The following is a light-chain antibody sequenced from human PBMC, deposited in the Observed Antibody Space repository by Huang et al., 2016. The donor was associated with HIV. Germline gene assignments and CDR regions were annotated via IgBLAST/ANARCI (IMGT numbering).Light chain of an antibody. J-gene: IGKJ1*01. CDR3: QQYNSWPAT. Sequence: EIVMTQSPATLSVSPGERATLSCRASQSVGSDLAWYQQKPGQAPRLLISGASTRATGIPARFSGSGSGTEFTLTISSLQSEDSAVYCCQQYNSWPATFGQGTKVEIK. V-gene: IGKV3-15*01. CDR2: GAS. CDR1: QSVGSD.